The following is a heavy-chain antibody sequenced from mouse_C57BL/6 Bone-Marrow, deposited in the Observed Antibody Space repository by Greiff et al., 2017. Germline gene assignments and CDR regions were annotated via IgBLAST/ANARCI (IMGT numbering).Heavy chain of an antibody. J-gene: IGHJ4*01. CDR3: AREGLLYAMDY. V-gene: IGHV1-81*01. CDR1: GYTFTSYG. D-gene: IGHD2-1*01. Sequence: VKLMESGAELARPGASVKLSCKASGYTFTSYGISWVKQRTGQGLEWIGEIYPRSGNTYYNEKFKGKATLTADKSSSTAYMELRSLTSEDSAVYFCAREGLLYAMDYWGQGTSVTVSS. CDR2: IYPRSGNT.